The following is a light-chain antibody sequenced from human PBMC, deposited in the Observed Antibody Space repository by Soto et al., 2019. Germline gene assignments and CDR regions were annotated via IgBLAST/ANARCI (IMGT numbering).Light chain of an antibody. J-gene: IGKJ4*01. Sequence: IQMTQSPSSLSASVGDRVTLTCRASQSINRYLNWYQQKPGKAPRLLIYAASSLQSGVPSRFSGSGSGTDFTLTISSLQPEDFATFYCQQTYSISQPTFGGGTKVEIK. V-gene: IGKV1-39*01. CDR2: AAS. CDR3: QQTYSISQPT. CDR1: QSINRY.